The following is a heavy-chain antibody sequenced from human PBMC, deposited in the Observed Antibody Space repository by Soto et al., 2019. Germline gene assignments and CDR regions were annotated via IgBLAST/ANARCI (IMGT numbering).Heavy chain of an antibody. Sequence: PGESLKISCAASGFTFSSYAMSWVRHAPGKGLEWVSAISNSTYYADSVKGRFTISRDNSKNTLYLQMNSLRAEDTAIYYCAKDGPYYYYSSGYRWFDPWGQGTLVTVSS. CDR1: GFTFSSYA. D-gene: IGHD3-22*01. V-gene: IGHV3-23*01. CDR3: AKDGPYYYYSSGYRWFDP. J-gene: IGHJ5*02. CDR2: ISNST.